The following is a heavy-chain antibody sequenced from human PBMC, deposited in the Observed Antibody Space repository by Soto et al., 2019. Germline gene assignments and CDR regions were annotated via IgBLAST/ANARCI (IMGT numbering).Heavy chain of an antibody. Sequence: VQLQESGPGLVRPSETLSLTCTVSGGSISSGNFYWSWIRQPPGKGLEWIGYIYFSGSTYYSPSLKSRLTISLNTSKNQFSLKMSSVTAADPAVYYCAHDSHGGNTYFDLWGQGALVTVSS. CDR1: GGSISSGNFY. D-gene: IGHD1-26*01. CDR2: IYFSGST. CDR3: AHDSHGGNTYFDL. V-gene: IGHV4-30-4*01. J-gene: IGHJ4*02.